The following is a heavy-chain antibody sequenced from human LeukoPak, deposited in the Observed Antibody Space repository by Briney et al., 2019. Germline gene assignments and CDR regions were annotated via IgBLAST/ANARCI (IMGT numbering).Heavy chain of an antibody. CDR2: INPGNGNT. J-gene: IGHJ3*01. CDR1: GYTFTNYA. V-gene: IGHV1-3*01. D-gene: IGHD3-22*01. Sequence: ASVKVSCKASGYTFTNYAIHCVRQAPRQRLEWMGWINPGNGNTKYSQKFQGRVTITRDTSASTAYMELSSLRSEDTAVYYCARARYDSSDYYVDDAFDVWGQGTRVTVSS. CDR3: ARARYDSSDYYVDDAFDV.